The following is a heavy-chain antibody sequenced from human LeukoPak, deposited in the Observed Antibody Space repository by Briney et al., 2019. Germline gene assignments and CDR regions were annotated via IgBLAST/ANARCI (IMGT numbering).Heavy chain of an antibody. CDR2: IIPILVTA. CDR3: ARGGSSTSCYKSPCYYYYGMDV. V-gene: IGHV1-69*13. CDR1: GGTFSSYA. Sequence: ASVKVSCKASGGTFSSYAISWVRQAPGQGLECMGGIIPILVTANYAQKFQGRVTITADESTSTAYMELSSLRSEDTAVYYCARGGSSTSCYKSPCYYYYGMDVWGQGTTVTVSS. D-gene: IGHD2-2*02. J-gene: IGHJ6*02.